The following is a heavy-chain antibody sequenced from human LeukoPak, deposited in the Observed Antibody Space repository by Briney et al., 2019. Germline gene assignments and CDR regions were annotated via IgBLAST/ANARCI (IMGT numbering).Heavy chain of an antibody. CDR3: AKYFYDGSGTHYLDY. J-gene: IGHJ4*02. V-gene: IGHV3-7*01. D-gene: IGHD3-22*01. CDR2: IKPDGSEK. CDR1: GFTFSSHW. Sequence: GESLRLSCAASGFTFSSHWMSWVRQAPGKGLEWVGNIKPDGSEKYYVDSLKGRFIISRDNAKNSLYLQMNSLRAEDVAVYYCAKYFYDGSGTHYLDYWGQGTPVTVSS.